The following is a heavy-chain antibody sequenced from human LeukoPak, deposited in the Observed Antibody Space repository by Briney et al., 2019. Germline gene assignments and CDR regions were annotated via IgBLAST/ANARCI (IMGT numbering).Heavy chain of an antibody. CDR2: ISSNGGST. CDR1: GFTFSSYA. D-gene: IGHD3-22*01. CDR3: VKHTYYYDSSGYYERGIYYGMDV. V-gene: IGHV3-64D*06. J-gene: IGHJ6*02. Sequence: PGGSLRLSCSASGFTFSSYAMHWVRQAPGKGLEYVSAISSNGGSTYYADSVKGRFTISRDNSKNTLYLQMSSLRAEDTAVYYCVKHTYYYDSSGYYERGIYYGMDVWGPGTTVTVSS.